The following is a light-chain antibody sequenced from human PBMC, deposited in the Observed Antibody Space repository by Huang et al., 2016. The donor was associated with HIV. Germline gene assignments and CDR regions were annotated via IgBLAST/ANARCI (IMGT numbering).Light chain of an antibody. CDR3: QQTYNVPRT. Sequence: DIQMTQSPSSLSASIGDRVTMSCRASQTVDMYLNWYQQTQGIAPKILIYAASNLQSGVPSRFSGTGSGTNFTLTISSLQPEDFVIYFCQQTYNVPRTFGQGTALEIK. J-gene: IGKJ2*01. V-gene: IGKV1-39*01. CDR1: QTVDMY. CDR2: AAS.